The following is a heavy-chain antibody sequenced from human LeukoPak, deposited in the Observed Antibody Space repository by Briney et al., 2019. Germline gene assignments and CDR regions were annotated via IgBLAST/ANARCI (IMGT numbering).Heavy chain of an antibody. CDR1: GFTFSSYV. D-gene: IGHD1-26*01. CDR3: AKDLRGVGATRFDY. Sequence: GGSLRLSCAASGFTFSSYVMTWVRQAPGKGLECVSGISESGGSTYYADSVKGRFTISRDNSKNTLYLQMNSLRAEDTAVYYCAKDLRGVGATRFDYWGQGTLVTVSS. V-gene: IGHV3-23*01. J-gene: IGHJ4*02. CDR2: ISESGGST.